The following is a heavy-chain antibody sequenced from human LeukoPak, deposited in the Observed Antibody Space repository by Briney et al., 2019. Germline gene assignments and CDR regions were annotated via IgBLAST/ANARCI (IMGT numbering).Heavy chain of an antibody. V-gene: IGHV3-23*01. J-gene: IGHJ5*01. CDR2: ISGTGGAT. CDR3: VKDPRDTYGTNWFVS. Sequence: AGGSLRLSCVASGFSFGNYATSWVRQAPGKGLQWVSQISGTGGATWYAGFARDRFTISRDNSKKTLYLQMSGLRVEDTAMYYCVKDPRDTYGTNWFVSWGQGTLLIVSS. CDR1: GFSFGNYA. D-gene: IGHD2-21*01.